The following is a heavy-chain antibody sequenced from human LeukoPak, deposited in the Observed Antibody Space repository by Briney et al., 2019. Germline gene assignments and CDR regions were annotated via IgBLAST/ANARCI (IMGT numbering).Heavy chain of an antibody. J-gene: IGHJ3*02. Sequence: ASVKVSCKASGYTFTGYYMHWVRQAPGQGLEWMGWIHPNSGGTNCAQKFQGWVTMTRDTPISTAYMELTRLRSDDTAMYYCATSGYTYGALDIWGQGTMVTVSS. D-gene: IGHD5-18*01. CDR2: IHPNSGGT. CDR3: ATSGYTYGALDI. V-gene: IGHV1-2*04. CDR1: GYTFTGYY.